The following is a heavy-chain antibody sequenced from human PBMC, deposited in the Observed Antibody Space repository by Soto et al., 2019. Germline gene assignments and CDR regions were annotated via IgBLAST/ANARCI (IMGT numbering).Heavy chain of an antibody. Sequence: QVQLQQWGAGLLKPSETLSLTCAVYGGSFSGYYWTWIRQTPGKGLEWIGEIHHSGRTNYNPPLKSRVSISADTSKTQFSLNLTSVTAADTAVYYCARGECSSNYCFTRWALDIWGQGTVVTVSS. V-gene: IGHV4-34*01. CDR3: ARGECSSNYCFTRWALDI. J-gene: IGHJ3*02. D-gene: IGHD2-2*01. CDR1: GGSFSGYY. CDR2: IHHSGRT.